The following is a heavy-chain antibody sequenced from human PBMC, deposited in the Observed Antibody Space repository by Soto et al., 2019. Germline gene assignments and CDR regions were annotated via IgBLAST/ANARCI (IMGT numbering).Heavy chain of an antibody. CDR2: INSDGSTI. J-gene: IGHJ3*01. CDR3: VRDRGYPDSFDV. Sequence: EVQLVESGGGLVQPGESLRLSCAASGYTFSPFWMHWVHQAPGKGLVWVSHINSDGSTIVYADSVKGRFTISRDNAKNTLYLQMNSLKAEDTAVYYCVRDRGYPDSFDVWGRGTMVTVSS. CDR1: GYTFSPFW. V-gene: IGHV3-74*01. D-gene: IGHD3-10*01.